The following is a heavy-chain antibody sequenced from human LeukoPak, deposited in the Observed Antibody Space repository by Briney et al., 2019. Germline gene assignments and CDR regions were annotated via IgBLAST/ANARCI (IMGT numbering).Heavy chain of an antibody. J-gene: IGHJ5*02. D-gene: IGHD1-14*01. Sequence: ASVKVSCKASGYAFNSYDISWVRQAPGQGLEWMGWISVYKGHTSYAQRLQGRVTMTTDTSTSTAYMELRGLRSDDTAVYYCARPYLQSETLAASFDPWGQGTLVIVSS. CDR1: GYAFNSYD. CDR3: ARPYLQSETLAASFDP. V-gene: IGHV1-18*01. CDR2: ISVYKGHT.